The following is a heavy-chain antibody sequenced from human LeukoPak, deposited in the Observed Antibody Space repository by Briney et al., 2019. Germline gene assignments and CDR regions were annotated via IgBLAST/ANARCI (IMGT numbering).Heavy chain of an antibody. J-gene: IGHJ3*02. Sequence: GGSLRLSCAASGFIFDDFAMHWVRQAPGKGPEWVSGISWGSGSVGYADSVKGRFTISRDNAKNSLYLHMNSLTAEDTAMYYCARDWVAGVPFDAFDIWGQGTMVSVSS. CDR2: ISWGSGSV. CDR3: ARDWVAGVPFDAFDI. V-gene: IGHV3-9*01. CDR1: GFIFDDFA. D-gene: IGHD3-10*01.